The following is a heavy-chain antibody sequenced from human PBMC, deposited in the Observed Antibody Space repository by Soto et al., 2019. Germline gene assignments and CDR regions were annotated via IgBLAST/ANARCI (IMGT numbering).Heavy chain of an antibody. V-gene: IGHV3-53*01. J-gene: IGHJ5*02. D-gene: IGHD1-26*01. Sequence: HPGGSLRLSCALSGFSVSSNYLSWVRQAPGKGLEWVSVHYSGGSTYYADSVQGRFTISRDKSNNTLYLQMRRVRAEDTAVYFCERHRHPRGTVGATSPLDPWGQGTQVTVSS. CDR2: HYSGGST. CDR1: GFSVSSNY. CDR3: ERHRHPRGTVGATSPLDP.